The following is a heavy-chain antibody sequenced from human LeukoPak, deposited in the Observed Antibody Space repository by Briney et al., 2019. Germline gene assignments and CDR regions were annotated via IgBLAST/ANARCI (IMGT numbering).Heavy chain of an antibody. CDR3: ARDAVDTANAV. J-gene: IGHJ6*02. V-gene: IGHV3-74*01. Sequence: GSLRLSCAASGFTFSRYSMNWVRQAPGKGLVWVSHINSDGSITSYADSVKGRFTISRDNAKNTLYLQMNSLRAEDTAVYYCARDAVDTANAVWGQGTTVTVSS. CDR1: GFTFSRYS. D-gene: IGHD5-18*01. CDR2: INSDGSIT.